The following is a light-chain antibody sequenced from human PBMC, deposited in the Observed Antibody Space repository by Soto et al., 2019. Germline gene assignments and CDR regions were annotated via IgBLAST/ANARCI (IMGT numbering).Light chain of an antibody. CDR2: DVS. CDR1: SSDVGAYNH. J-gene: IGLJ1*01. V-gene: IGLV2-14*03. Sequence: QSALTQPASVSGSPGQSITISCTGTSSDVGAYNHVSWYQHHPGKAPKLIIYDVSNRPSGVSNRFSGSKSGNTASLTISGLQAEDEADYYCSSYTTSTTYVFGTGTKVTVL. CDR3: SSYTTSTTYV.